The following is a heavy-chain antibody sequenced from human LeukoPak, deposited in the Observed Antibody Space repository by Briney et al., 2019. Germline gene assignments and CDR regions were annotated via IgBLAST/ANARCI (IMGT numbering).Heavy chain of an antibody. J-gene: IGHJ6*02. CDR1: GFTFSSYA. V-gene: IGHV3-23*01. CDR2: ISGSGGST. Sequence: GGSLRLSCAASGFTFSSYAMSWVRQAPGKGLEWVSAISGSGGSTYYADSVKGRFTISRDNSKNTLYLQMSSLRAEDTAVYYCAKDQGFTRPYGMDVWGQGTTVTVSS. CDR3: AKDQGFTRPYGMDV.